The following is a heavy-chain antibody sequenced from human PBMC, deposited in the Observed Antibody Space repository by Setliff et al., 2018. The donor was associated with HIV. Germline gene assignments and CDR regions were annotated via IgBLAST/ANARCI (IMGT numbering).Heavy chain of an antibody. V-gene: IGHV3-53*01. J-gene: IGHJ4*02. D-gene: IGHD6-19*01. CDR3: AREATPRHSSGWVYFDY. Sequence: PGGSLRLSCAASGITVSSNYMSWVRQAPGTGLEWVSVIYSGDTIYYADSVKGRFTMSRDNAKDSVYLQMNTLRVEDTAVYYCAREATPRHSSGWVYFDYWGQGMMVTVSS. CDR2: IYSGDTI. CDR1: GITVSSNY.